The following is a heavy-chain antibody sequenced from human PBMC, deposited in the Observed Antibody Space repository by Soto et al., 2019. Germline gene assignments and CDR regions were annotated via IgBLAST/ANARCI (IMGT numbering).Heavy chain of an antibody. CDR2: ISSSSSDT. J-gene: IGHJ4*02. D-gene: IGHD3-9*01. V-gene: IGHV3-11*05. CDR3: ARTRPTGYYNY. CDR1: GFPFSDYY. Sequence: QVQLVESGGDLVKPGGSLRLSCAASGFPFSDYYMSWIRQAPGKGLEWVSSISSSSSDTNYAQSVKGRFTISRDNATNSLTLQMNSLIAEDTAVYYCARTRPTGYYNYWGQGTLVTVSA.